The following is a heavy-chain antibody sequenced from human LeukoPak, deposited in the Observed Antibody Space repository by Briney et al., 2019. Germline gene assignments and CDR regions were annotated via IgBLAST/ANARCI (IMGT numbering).Heavy chain of an antibody. CDR1: GFTFSAYW. D-gene: IGHD3-9*01. CDR2: INEGSNLK. Sequence: GESLRLSCAASGFTFSAYWMTWVRQAPGKGLEWVANINEGSNLKMYVDSVKGRFTISRDNAKNSLFLQMNSLRAEDTAVYYCARDGVLRYFDYYYYYMDVWGKGTTVTISS. J-gene: IGHJ6*03. V-gene: IGHV3-7*03. CDR3: ARDGVLRYFDYYYYYMDV.